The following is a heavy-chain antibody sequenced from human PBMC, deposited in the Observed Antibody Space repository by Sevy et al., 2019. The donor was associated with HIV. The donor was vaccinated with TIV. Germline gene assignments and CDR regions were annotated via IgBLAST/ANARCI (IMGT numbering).Heavy chain of an antibody. CDR3: AKDREYSYGYLPGGMDV. CDR1: GFTFSSYG. D-gene: IGHD5-18*01. J-gene: IGHJ6*02. CDR2: ISYNGSNK. Sequence: GGSLRLSCAASGFTFSSYGMHWVRQAPGKGLEWVAVISYNGSNKYYADSVKGRFTISRDNSKTTMYLQLNSLRAEDTAVYYCAKDREYSYGYLPGGMDVWGQGTTVTVSS. V-gene: IGHV3-30*18.